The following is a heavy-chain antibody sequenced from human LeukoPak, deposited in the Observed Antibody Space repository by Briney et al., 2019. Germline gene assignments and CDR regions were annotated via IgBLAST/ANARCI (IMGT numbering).Heavy chain of an antibody. Sequence: ASVKVSCKTSGYTFTSYDINWVRQAPGQGLEWMGWMNPNSGNTGYAQKFQGRVTMTRNTSISTAYMELSSLRSEDTAVYYCARGRSSYSSSWYIYWGQGTLVTVSS. CDR1: GYTFTSYD. CDR2: MNPNSGNT. V-gene: IGHV1-8*01. CDR3: ARGRSSYSSSWYIY. D-gene: IGHD6-13*01. J-gene: IGHJ4*02.